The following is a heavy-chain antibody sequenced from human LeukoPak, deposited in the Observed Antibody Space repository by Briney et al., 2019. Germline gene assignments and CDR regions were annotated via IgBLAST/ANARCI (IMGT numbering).Heavy chain of an antibody. CDR2: ISANGGGT. D-gene: IGHD6-19*01. J-gene: IGHJ5*02. CDR1: GFSFSSFF. V-gene: IGHV3-64*01. Sequence: GRSLRLSCAASGFSFSSFFMHWVRQAPGKGLEYVPGISANGGGTYYANSVKGRFTISRDNSKNTLYLHLGSLRPEDMAVYYCARGTRFITVAGTSLSFDPWGQGILVIVSS. CDR3: ARGTRFITVAGTSLSFDP.